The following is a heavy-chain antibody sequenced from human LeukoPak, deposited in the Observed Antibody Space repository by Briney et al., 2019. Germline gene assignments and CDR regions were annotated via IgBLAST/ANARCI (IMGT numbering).Heavy chain of an antibody. CDR2: IYYSGST. J-gene: IGHJ4*02. CDR1: GASISSYY. CDR3: ARETAVAVLDY. D-gene: IGHD6-19*01. Sequence: SETLSLTCSVSGASISSYYWSWIRQPPGKGLEWIGYIYYSGSTNYNPSLKSRVTISVDTSKNQFSLKLSSVTAADTAVYYCARETAVAVLDYWGQGTLVTVSS. V-gene: IGHV4-59*01.